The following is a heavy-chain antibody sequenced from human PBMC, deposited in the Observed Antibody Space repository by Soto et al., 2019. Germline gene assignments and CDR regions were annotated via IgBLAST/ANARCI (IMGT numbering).Heavy chain of an antibody. J-gene: IGHJ3*02. D-gene: IGHD1-26*01. CDR3: ARDSGTYRHLGFLDI. V-gene: IGHV3-33*01. CDR1: GFTFSSYG. Sequence: GGSLRLSCAASGFTFSSYGMHWVRQAPGKGLEWVAVIWYDGSNKYYADSVKGRFTISRDNSKNTLYLQMNSLRAEDTAVYYCARDSGTYRHLGFLDIWGQGTMVTVSS. CDR2: IWYDGSNK.